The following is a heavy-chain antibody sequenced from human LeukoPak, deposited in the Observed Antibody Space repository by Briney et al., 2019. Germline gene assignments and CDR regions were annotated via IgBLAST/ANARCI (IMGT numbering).Heavy chain of an antibody. Sequence: GGSLRLSCAASGFTFSSYGMHWVRQAPGKGLEWVAVISYDGSNKYYADSVKGRFTISRDNSKNTLYLQMNSLRAEDTAVYYCARDNPPGIATHWGQGTLVTVSS. CDR1: GFTFSSYG. V-gene: IGHV3-30*03. D-gene: IGHD6-13*01. CDR3: ARDNPPGIATH. CDR2: ISYDGSNK. J-gene: IGHJ4*02.